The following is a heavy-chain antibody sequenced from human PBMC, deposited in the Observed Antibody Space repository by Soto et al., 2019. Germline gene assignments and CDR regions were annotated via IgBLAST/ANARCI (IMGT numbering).Heavy chain of an antibody. Sequence: SETLSLTCTVSGGSISSSIYYWVWIRQPPGKGLDWIGGIYYSGSTYYNPSLKSRVTISVDTSKNQFSLKLSSVTAADTAVYYCARRPSGCSGGSCYSEYYGMDVWGQGTTVTVSS. V-gene: IGHV4-39*01. CDR1: GGSISSSIYY. J-gene: IGHJ6*02. CDR2: IYYSGST. D-gene: IGHD2-15*01. CDR3: ARRPSGCSGGSCYSEYYGMDV.